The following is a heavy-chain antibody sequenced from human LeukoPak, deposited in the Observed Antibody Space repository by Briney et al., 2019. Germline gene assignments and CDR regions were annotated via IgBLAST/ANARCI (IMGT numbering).Heavy chain of an antibody. D-gene: IGHD3-22*01. CDR1: GGSLSGYY. J-gene: IGHJ4*02. V-gene: IGHV4-34*01. CDR3: ARGRPQYHYDRSGYLNY. Sequence: SETLSLTCAVYGGSLSGYYWSWVRQPPGKGLEWIGEINHSGSTRYNPSLKSRVTISVDTSKNQFSLKMSSVTAADTAVYYCARGRPQYHYDRSGYLNYWGQGTLVTVSS. CDR2: INHSGST.